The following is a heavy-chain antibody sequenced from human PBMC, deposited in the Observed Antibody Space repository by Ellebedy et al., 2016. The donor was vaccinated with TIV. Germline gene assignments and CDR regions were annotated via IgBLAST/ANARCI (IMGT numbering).Heavy chain of an antibody. V-gene: IGHV1-8*01. CDR1: GYTFTSYD. CDR2: MNPNSGNT. D-gene: IGHD2-2*01. J-gene: IGHJ3*01. CDR3: ASLYCSSTSCYG. Sequence: AASVKVSCKASGYTFTSYDINWVRQATGQGLEWMGWMNPNSGNTGYAQKFQGRVTMTRNTSISTAYMELSSLRSEDTAVYYCASLYCSSTSCYGWGQGTMVTVSS.